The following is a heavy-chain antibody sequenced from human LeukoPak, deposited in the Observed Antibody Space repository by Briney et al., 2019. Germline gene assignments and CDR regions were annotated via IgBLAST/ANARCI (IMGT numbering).Heavy chain of an antibody. V-gene: IGHV4-59*01. CDR1: GGAISNYY. CDR3: ARSVDTSMVGDY. CDR2: IYYSGST. J-gene: IGHJ4*02. D-gene: IGHD5-18*01. Sequence: SETLSLTCTVSGGAISNYYWSWIRQPPGKGLEWIGYIYYSGSTNYNPSLKNRVTISLDTSKNQFSLKLNSVTAADTAVYYCARSVDTSMVGDYWGQGTLVIVSS.